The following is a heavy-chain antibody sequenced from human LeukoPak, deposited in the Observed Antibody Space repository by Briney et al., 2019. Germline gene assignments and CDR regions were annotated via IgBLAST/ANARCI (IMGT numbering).Heavy chain of an antibody. J-gene: IGHJ4*02. CDR1: GYTFTSYA. CDR2: INAGNGNT. V-gene: IGHV1-3*01. CDR3: ARDGRLYSSGWYRPFDY. Sequence: ASVKVSCKASGYTFTSYAMHWVRQAPGQRLEWMGSINAGNGNTKYSQKFQGRVTITRDTSASTAYMELSSLRSEDTAVYYCARDGRLYSSGWYRPFDYWGQGTLVTVSS. D-gene: IGHD6-19*01.